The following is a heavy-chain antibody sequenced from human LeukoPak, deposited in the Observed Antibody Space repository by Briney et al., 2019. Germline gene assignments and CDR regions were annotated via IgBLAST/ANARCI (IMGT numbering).Heavy chain of an antibody. CDR3: AKRSRDSSGWFDH. V-gene: IGHV3-23*01. D-gene: IGHD6-19*01. Sequence: GGSLRLSCAASGFTFNSYAMSWVRQAPGKGLELVSAIGGSGGTTYYADSVRGRFTISRDNSKDTLYLQMNSLRAEDTALYYCAKRSRDSSGWFDHWGQGTLVTVSS. J-gene: IGHJ5*02. CDR1: GFTFNSYA. CDR2: IGGSGGTT.